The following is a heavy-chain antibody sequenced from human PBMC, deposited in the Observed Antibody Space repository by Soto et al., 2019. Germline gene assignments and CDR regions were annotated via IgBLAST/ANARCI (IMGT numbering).Heavy chain of an antibody. CDR3: ARDNLLLTVTTGYYGMDV. CDR2: IWYDGSNK. D-gene: IGHD4-17*01. Sequence: LRLSCAASGFTFSSYGMHWVRQAPGKGLEWVAVIWYDGSNKYYADSVKGRFTISRDNSRNTLYLQMNSLRAEDTAVYYCARDNLLLTVTTGYYGMDVWGQGTTVTVSS. V-gene: IGHV3-33*01. CDR1: GFTFSSYG. J-gene: IGHJ6*02.